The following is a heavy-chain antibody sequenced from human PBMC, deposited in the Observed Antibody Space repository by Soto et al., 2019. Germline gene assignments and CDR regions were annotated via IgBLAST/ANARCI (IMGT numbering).Heavy chain of an antibody. CDR2: IIPIFGTA. CDR1: GGTFSSYA. V-gene: IGHV1-69*13. Sequence: SVKVSCKASGGTFSSYAISWVRQAPGQGLEWMGGIIPIFGTANYAQKFQGRVTITADESTSTAYMELSSLRSEDAAVYYCARGGIFDRRRWFDPWGQGTLVTVSS. D-gene: IGHD3-3*01. CDR3: ARGGIFDRRRWFDP. J-gene: IGHJ5*02.